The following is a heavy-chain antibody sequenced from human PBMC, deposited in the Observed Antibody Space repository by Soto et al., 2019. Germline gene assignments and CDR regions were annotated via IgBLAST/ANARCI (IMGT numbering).Heavy chain of an antibody. CDR1: GYTFTNHG. D-gene: IGHD2-21*01. CDR2: GSGYNDKT. Sequence: QVQLVQSGAEVKKPGASVKVSCKASGYTFTNHGISWVRQAPGQGLEWMGWGSGYNDKTKSAQKFQGRVTMTTDTSTSTAYMEVRSLRSDDTAVYYCARDFYPVAYFFDYWGQGTLVTVSS. V-gene: IGHV1-18*04. J-gene: IGHJ4*02. CDR3: ARDFYPVAYFFDY.